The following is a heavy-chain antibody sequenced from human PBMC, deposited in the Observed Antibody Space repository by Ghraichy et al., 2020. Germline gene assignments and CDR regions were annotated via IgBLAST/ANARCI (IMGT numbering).Heavy chain of an antibody. Sequence: SETLSLTCTVSGGSISSSSYYWGWIRQPPGKGLEWIGSIYYSGSTYYNPSLKSRVTISVDTSKNQFSLKLSSVTAADTAVYYCASQSYGGNTDYYYYYCMDVWGQGTTVTVSS. D-gene: IGHD4-23*01. J-gene: IGHJ6*02. CDR2: IYYSGST. CDR3: ASQSYGGNTDYYYYYCMDV. CDR1: GGSISSSSYY. V-gene: IGHV4-39*01.